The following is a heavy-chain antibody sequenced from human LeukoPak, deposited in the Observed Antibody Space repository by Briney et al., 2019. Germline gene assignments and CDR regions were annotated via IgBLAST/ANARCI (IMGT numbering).Heavy chain of an antibody. V-gene: IGHV1-46*01. Sequence: GASVKVSCKASGYTFTSYYIHWVRQAPGQGLEWMGIINPSGGSTSYAQKFQGRVTMTRDTSTSTVYMELSSLRSEDTAVYYCARDRIGSSATFFTEYYFDYWGQGTLVTVSS. CDR2: INPSGGST. CDR1: GYTFTSYY. CDR3: ARDRIGSSATFFTEYYFDY. J-gene: IGHJ4*02. D-gene: IGHD6-6*01.